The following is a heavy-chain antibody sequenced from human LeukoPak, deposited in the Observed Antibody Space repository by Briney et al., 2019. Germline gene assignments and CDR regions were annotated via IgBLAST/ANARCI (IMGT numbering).Heavy chain of an antibody. D-gene: IGHD5-18*01. J-gene: IGHJ6*02. Sequence: GGSLRLSCAASGFTFSSYSMNWVRQAPGKGLEWVSYISSSSTIYYADSVKGRFTISRDNAKNSLYLQMNSLRDEDTAVYYCARDGGYGYVDVWGQGTTVTVSS. CDR2: ISSSSTI. CDR3: ARDGGYGYVDV. V-gene: IGHV3-48*02. CDR1: GFTFSSYS.